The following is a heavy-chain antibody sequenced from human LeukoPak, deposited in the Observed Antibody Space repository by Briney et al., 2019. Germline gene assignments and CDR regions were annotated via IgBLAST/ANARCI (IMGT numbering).Heavy chain of an antibody. CDR3: AKVGAVAAVDY. D-gene: IGHD6-19*01. V-gene: IGHV3-74*01. CDR1: GFTFSSYW. CDR2: INSDGSST. J-gene: IGHJ4*02. Sequence: PGGSLRLSCAASGFTFSSYWMHWVRQAPGKGLVWVSGINSDGSSTNYADSVKGRFTISRDNSKNTLYLQMDGLRVEDTAVYYCAKVGAVAAVDYWGQGTLVTVSS.